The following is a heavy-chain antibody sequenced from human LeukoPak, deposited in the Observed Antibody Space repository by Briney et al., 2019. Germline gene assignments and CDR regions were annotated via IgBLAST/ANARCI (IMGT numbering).Heavy chain of an antibody. V-gene: IGHV3-64D*09. CDR3: IKDRTGTYSFDY. Sequence: GGSLRLSCSASGFTLSSYPMHWVRQAPGKGLEYVSTSGGATYYADSVKGRFTISRDNAKNTLYLQVSSLRAEDTAVYYCIKDRTGTYSFDYWGQGTLVTVSS. J-gene: IGHJ4*02. CDR2: SGGAT. CDR1: GFTLSSYP. D-gene: IGHD7-27*01.